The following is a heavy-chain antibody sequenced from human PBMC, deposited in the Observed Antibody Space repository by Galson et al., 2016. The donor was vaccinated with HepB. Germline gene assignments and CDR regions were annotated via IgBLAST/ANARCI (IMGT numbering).Heavy chain of an antibody. CDR2: MIPMFGTA. CDR3: ARVAGTGPKYDYYMDV. CDR1: GGTLSSYA. J-gene: IGHJ6*03. D-gene: IGHD1-1*01. Sequence: SVKVSCKASGGTLSSYAISWVRLAPGQGLEWMGGMIPMFGTANYAQRFQGRVTISADKSTSTAYMELSSLRSEDTAVYCCARVAGTGPKYDYYMDVWGKGTTVTVSS. V-gene: IGHV1-69*06.